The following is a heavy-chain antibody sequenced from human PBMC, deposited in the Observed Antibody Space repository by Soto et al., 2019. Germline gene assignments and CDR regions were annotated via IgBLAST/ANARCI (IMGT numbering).Heavy chain of an antibody. D-gene: IGHD3-22*01. CDR2: VFHDGTA. Sequence: PSGTLSLTCDASGVSLTSGNWCTFVRPSRQRGMVYIGEVFHDGTANYDTSLERRVAMSADTSRNLFSLKLASVTAADKDLYLCSRLVYDTRLNYMYFDFWGPGTLVTVSS. J-gene: IGHJ4*02. V-gene: IGHV4-4*02. CDR3: SRLVYDTRLNYMYFDF. CDR1: GVSLTSGNW.